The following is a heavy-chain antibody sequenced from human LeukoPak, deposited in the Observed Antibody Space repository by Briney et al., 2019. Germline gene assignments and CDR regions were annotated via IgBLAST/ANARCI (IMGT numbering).Heavy chain of an antibody. D-gene: IGHD6-13*01. Sequence: GGSLRLSCAASGFTFSSYGMHWVRQAPGKGLEWVAFIRYDGSNKYYADSVKGRFAISRDNSKNTLYLQMNSLRAEDTAVYYCAKVPDSSSWYGAFDIWGQGTMVTVSS. CDR1: GFTFSSYG. J-gene: IGHJ3*02. CDR2: IRYDGSNK. CDR3: AKVPDSSSWYGAFDI. V-gene: IGHV3-30*02.